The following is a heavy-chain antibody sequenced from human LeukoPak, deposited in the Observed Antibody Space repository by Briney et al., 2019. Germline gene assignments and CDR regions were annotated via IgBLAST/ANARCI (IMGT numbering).Heavy chain of an antibody. CDR2: ISAYNGNT. Sequence: ASVNVSCKASGYTFTSYGISWVRQAPGQGLEWMGWISAYNGNTNYAQKLQGRVTMTTDTSTSTAYMELRSLRSDDTAVYYCARARRSDSSGYQYYFDYWGQGTLVTVSS. CDR1: GYTFTSYG. J-gene: IGHJ4*02. D-gene: IGHD3-22*01. V-gene: IGHV1-18*01. CDR3: ARARRSDSSGYQYYFDY.